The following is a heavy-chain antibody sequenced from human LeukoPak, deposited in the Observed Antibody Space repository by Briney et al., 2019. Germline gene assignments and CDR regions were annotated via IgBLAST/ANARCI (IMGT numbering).Heavy chain of an antibody. CDR1: GFTFSSYS. CDR3: ARRSAAMVLYYFDY. J-gene: IGHJ4*02. V-gene: IGHV3-48*04. D-gene: IGHD5-18*01. Sequence: PGGSLRLSCAASGFTFSSYSMNWVRQAPGKGLEWVSYISSSGSTIYYADSVKGRFTISRDNAKNSLYLQMNSLRAEDTAVYYCARRSAAMVLYYFDYWGQGTLVTVSS. CDR2: ISSSGSTI.